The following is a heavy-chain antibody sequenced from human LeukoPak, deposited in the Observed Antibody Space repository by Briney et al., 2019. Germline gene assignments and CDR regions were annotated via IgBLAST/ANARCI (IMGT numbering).Heavy chain of an antibody. Sequence: GASVTVSCKASGYTFTSYGISWVRQAPGQGLEGMGWISAYNGNTNYAQKLQGRVTMTPDTSTSTAYTELRSLRSDDTAVYYCARDHVRWQDAFDIWGQGTMVTVSS. D-gene: IGHD4-23*01. J-gene: IGHJ3*02. CDR3: ARDHVRWQDAFDI. V-gene: IGHV1-18*01. CDR2: ISAYNGNT. CDR1: GYTFTSYG.